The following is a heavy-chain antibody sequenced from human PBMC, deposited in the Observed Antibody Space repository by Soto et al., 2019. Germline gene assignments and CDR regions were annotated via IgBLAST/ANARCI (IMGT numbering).Heavy chain of an antibody. V-gene: IGHV4-59*01. CDR2: IYYSGST. J-gene: IGHJ4*02. CDR3: ASHITSKYYFDY. Sequence: PSETLSLTCTLSGGSISSYYWIWIRQPPGKGLEWIGYIYYSGSTNSNPSLKSRVTISVDTSKNQFSLKLSSVTAADTAVYYCASHITSKYYFDYWGQGTLVTVSS. D-gene: IGHD2-2*01. CDR1: GGSISSYY.